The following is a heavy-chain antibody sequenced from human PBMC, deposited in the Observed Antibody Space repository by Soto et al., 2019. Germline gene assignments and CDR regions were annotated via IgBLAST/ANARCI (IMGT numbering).Heavy chain of an antibody. CDR3: ARLTTLSSPKYRFYYYMDM. CDR2: ISVKNGDT. D-gene: IGHD4-4*01. Sequence: QVQLAQSGPELKKPGASLEVSCRASGYTFSNYGISWVRQVPGQGLEWMAWISVKNGDTNFAQKFQGRLSVTTDTSTSTAYLNLRSLRSDDTAVYYCARLTTLSSPKYRFYYYMDMWGKGTTVTVSS. CDR1: GYTFSNYG. V-gene: IGHV1-18*01. J-gene: IGHJ6*03.